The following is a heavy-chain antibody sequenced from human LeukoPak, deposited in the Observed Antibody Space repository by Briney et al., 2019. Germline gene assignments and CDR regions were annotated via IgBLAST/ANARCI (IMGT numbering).Heavy chain of an antibody. Sequence: EASVKVSCKASRYTFTSYGISWVRPAPGQGVEWMGWINPNSGGTNYAQKLQGRVTMTRDTSISTDYMELSRLRSDDTAVYYCARDNLDYGDYLLRDWGQGTLVTVSS. J-gene: IGHJ4*02. V-gene: IGHV1-2*02. CDR1: RYTFTSYG. CDR2: INPNSGGT. D-gene: IGHD4-17*01. CDR3: ARDNLDYGDYLLRD.